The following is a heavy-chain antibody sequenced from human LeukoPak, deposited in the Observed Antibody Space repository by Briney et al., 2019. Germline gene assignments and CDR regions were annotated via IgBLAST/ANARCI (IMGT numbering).Heavy chain of an antibody. V-gene: IGHV4-59*01. CDR2: IYYSGST. Sequence: PSETLSLTCTVSGGSISSYYWSWIRQPPGKGLEWVGYIYYSGSTNYNPSLKSRVTISVDTSKNQFSLKLSSVTAADTAVYYCARANSRLSYYYYYMDVWGKGTTVTVSS. D-gene: IGHD6-13*01. J-gene: IGHJ6*03. CDR3: ARANSRLSYYYYYMDV. CDR1: GGSISSYY.